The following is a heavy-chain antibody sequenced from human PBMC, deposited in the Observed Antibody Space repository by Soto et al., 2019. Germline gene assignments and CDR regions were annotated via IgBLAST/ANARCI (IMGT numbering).Heavy chain of an antibody. CDR2: ISYDRSNE. CDR3: ARDRESSYSRSWRYYFDS. Sequence: GGSLRLSCAASGFTFSNYAIHWVRQAPGKGLEWVAVISYDRSNEYYADSVKGRFTISRDNSKNTLFLQMNSLRAEDTAVYYCARDRESSYSRSWRYYFDSWGQGTLVTVSS. V-gene: IGHV3-30-3*01. CDR1: GFTFSNYA. D-gene: IGHD6-13*01. J-gene: IGHJ4*02.